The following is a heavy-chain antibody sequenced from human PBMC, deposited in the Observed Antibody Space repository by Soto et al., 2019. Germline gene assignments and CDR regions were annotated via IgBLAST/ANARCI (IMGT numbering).Heavy chain of an antibody. CDR1: GYTFTGYY. CDR3: ATSIAVAGTAWFDP. J-gene: IGHJ5*02. V-gene: IGHV1-2*04. CDR2: INPNSGGT. Sequence: GASVKVSCKASGYTFTGYYMHWVRQAPGQGLEWMGWINPNSGGTNYAQKFQGWVTMTRDTSISTAYMELSRLRSDDTAVYYCATSIAVAGTAWFDPWGQGTLVTVSS. D-gene: IGHD6-19*01.